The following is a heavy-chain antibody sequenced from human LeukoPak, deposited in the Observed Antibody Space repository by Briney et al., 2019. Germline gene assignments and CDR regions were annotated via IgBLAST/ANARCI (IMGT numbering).Heavy chain of an antibody. V-gene: IGHV3-23*01. J-gene: IGHJ4*02. CDR3: AKEVSGSGSYYGGNDY. CDR1: GFTFSSYA. D-gene: IGHD3-10*01. CDR2: ITGTGGVT. Sequence: GGSLRLSCAAPGFTFSSYAMGWVRQAPGKGLEWLSAITGTGGVTYYADSVKGRFTISRDSFKTTLYLQMNSLRAEDTAVYYCAKEVSGSGSYYGGNDYWGQGTLVIVSS.